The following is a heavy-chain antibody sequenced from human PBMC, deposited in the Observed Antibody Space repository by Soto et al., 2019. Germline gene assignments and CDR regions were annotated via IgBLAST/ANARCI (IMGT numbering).Heavy chain of an antibody. CDR2: IDPSGANK. CDR1: GINFRRHT. Sequence: GGSLRLSCAASGINFRRHTMSWVRQAPGTGLEWVSTIDPSGANKNYADSVRGRFTISRDNSRNTLDLQMNSLRVGDTALYYCVSWVSAHFDYWGQGTPVTVSS. V-gene: IGHV3-23*01. CDR3: VSWVSAHFDY. J-gene: IGHJ4*02. D-gene: IGHD3-16*01.